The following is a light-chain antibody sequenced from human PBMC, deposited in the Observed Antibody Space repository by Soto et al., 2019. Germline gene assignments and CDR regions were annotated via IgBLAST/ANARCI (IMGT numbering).Light chain of an antibody. CDR1: QSVSSNS. J-gene: IGKJ4*01. Sequence: EIVLAQSPDTLSLSPGERASLSCRASQSVSSNSLAWYQQKAGQAPRLLAYGASSRATGIPARFSGSGSETDFTLTISRLEPEDFAVYFCQQYGSSRLTFGGGTKVEIK. CDR2: GAS. CDR3: QQYGSSRLT. V-gene: IGKV3-20*01.